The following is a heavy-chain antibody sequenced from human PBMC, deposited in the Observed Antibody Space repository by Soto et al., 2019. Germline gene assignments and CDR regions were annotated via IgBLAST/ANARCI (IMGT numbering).Heavy chain of an antibody. V-gene: IGHV1-69*12. CDR1: GGTFSNYA. J-gene: IGHJ6*02. Sequence: QVQLVQSGAEVKKPGSSVKVSCKVSGGTFSNYAIDWVRLAPGHGLEWMGGIVPIFGTTYYTQKFQGRATIIADDSTTTAYLEMSSLRSEDTAIYSCARVKPVAVLYTYHGLDVWAKGPRSPSP. CDR2: IVPIFGTT. D-gene: IGHD6-19*01. CDR3: ARVKPVAVLYTYHGLDV.